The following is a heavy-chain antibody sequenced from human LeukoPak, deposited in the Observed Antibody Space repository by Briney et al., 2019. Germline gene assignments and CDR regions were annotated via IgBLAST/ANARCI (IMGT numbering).Heavy chain of an antibody. D-gene: IGHD3-22*01. CDR2: IYYSGST. V-gene: IGHV4-39*01. J-gene: IGHJ4*02. CDR1: GCSISSSSYY. CDR3: ASSPRKGYYYDSSGLYYFDY. Sequence: SETLSLTCTVSGCSISSSSYYWGWLRQPPGKGLEWIGSIYYSGSTYYNPSLKSRVTISVDTSKNQFSLKLSSVTAADTAVYYCASSPRKGYYYDSSGLYYFDYWGQGTLVTVSS.